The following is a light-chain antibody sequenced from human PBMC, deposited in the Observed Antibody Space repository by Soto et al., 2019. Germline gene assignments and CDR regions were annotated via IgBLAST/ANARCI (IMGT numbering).Light chain of an antibody. V-gene: IGKV2-28*01. CDR1: QSLLHSNGYNY. CDR2: LGS. CDR3: MQALQTPPT. J-gene: IGKJ1*01. Sequence: DIVMTQSPLSLPVTPGEPASISCRSSQSLLHSNGYNYLDWYLQKPGQSPQLLISLGSNRASGVPDRFSGSGSGTGFTLKISRVEAEDVGVYYCMQALQTPPTFGQGTKVEIK.